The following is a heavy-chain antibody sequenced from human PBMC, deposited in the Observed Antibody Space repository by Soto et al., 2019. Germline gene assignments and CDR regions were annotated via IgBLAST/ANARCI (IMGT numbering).Heavy chain of an antibody. CDR1: GGSISSYY. D-gene: IGHD3-3*01. CDR3: ARTRITNFWSGYYTGNNWFDP. Sequence: PSETLSLTCTVSGGSISSYYWSWIRQPPGKGLEWIGYIYYSGSTNYNPSLKSRVTISVDTSKNQFSLKLSSVTAADTAVYYFARTRITNFWSGYYTGNNWFDPWGQGTLVTVSS. V-gene: IGHV4-59*01. CDR2: IYYSGST. J-gene: IGHJ5*02.